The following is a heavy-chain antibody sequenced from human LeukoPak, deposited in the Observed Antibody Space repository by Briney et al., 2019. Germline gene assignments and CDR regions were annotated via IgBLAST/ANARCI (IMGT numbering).Heavy chain of an antibody. D-gene: IGHD3-22*01. CDR1: GYTFTGYY. CDR3: ARVRYDSSGYYYGDSYYFDY. J-gene: IGHJ4*02. CDR2: INPSGGST. Sequence: ASVKVSCKASGYTFTGYYMHWVRQAPGQGLEGMGIINPSGGSTSYAQKFQGRVTMTRDMSTSTVYMELSSLRSEDTAVYYCARVRYDSSGYYYGDSYYFDYWGQGTLVTVSS. V-gene: IGHV1-46*01.